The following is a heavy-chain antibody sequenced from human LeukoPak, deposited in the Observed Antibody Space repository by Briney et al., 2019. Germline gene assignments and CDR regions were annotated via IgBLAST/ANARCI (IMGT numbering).Heavy chain of an antibody. V-gene: IGHV1-69*01. CDR3: ARGTYYDFWSGYYYFDY. Sequence: SVKVSCKASGGTFSSYTISWVRQAPGQGLEWMGGIIPIFGTANYAQKFQGRVTITADESTSTAYMELSSLRSEDTAVYYCARGTYYDFWSGYYYFDYWAREPWSPSPQ. J-gene: IGHJ4*02. D-gene: IGHD3-3*01. CDR2: IIPIFGTA. CDR1: GGTFSSYT.